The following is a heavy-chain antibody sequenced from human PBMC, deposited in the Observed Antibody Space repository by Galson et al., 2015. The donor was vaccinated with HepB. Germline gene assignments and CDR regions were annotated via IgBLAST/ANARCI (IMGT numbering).Heavy chain of an antibody. D-gene: IGHD2-2*01. J-gene: IGHJ4*02. V-gene: IGHV3-9*01. CDR3: ARTGSAMLSPFEF. CDR1: GFTFDDYA. CDR2: ISWNSGSI. Sequence: SLRLSCAASGFTFDDYAMHWVRQAPGKGLEWVSGISWNSGSIGYADSVKGRFTIFRDNAKNSLYLQMNSLRPEDTAVYYCARTGSAMLSPFEFWGQGTLVTVSS.